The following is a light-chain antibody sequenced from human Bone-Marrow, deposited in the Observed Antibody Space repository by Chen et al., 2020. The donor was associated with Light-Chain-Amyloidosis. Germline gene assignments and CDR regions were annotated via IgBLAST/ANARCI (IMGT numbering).Light chain of an antibody. Sequence: EIVLTQSPGTLSLSPGERATLSCRASQSVSSSYLAWYQQKPGQAPRLLIYGASIRATGIPDRFSGSGSGTDFTLTISRLEPEDFAVYYCQQHGGSPPYTFGHGTKLEIK. CDR3: QQHGGSPPYT. J-gene: IGKJ2*01. CDR1: QSVSSSY. V-gene: IGKV3-20*01. CDR2: GAS.